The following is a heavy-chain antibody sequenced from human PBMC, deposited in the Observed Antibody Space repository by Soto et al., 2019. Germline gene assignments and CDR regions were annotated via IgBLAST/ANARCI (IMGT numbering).Heavy chain of an antibody. CDR3: ARNLRVTAPYYYYYYMDV. D-gene: IGHD2-2*01. CDR1: GFTFSDYY. CDR2: ISSSGSTI. Sequence: GGSLRLSCAASGFTFSDYYMSWIRQAPGKGLEWVSYISSSGSTIYYADSVKGRFTISRDNAKNSLYLQMNSLRAEDTAVYYCARNLRVTAPYYYYYYMDVWGKGTTVTVSS. J-gene: IGHJ6*03. V-gene: IGHV3-11*01.